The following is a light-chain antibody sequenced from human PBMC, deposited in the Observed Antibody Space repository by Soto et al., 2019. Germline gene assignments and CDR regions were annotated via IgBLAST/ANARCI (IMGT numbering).Light chain of an antibody. CDR2: DVS. V-gene: IGLV2-14*01. Sequence: QSALTPPASVSGSLGQSITISCTGTTSDVGSYNSVSWYQQYPGKAPKLMIHDVSNRPSGVSNRFSGSKSGNTASLTISGLQAEDEADYYCSSYASSSSYVFGSGIKVTVL. CDR1: TSDVGSYNS. CDR3: SSYASSSSYV. J-gene: IGLJ1*01.